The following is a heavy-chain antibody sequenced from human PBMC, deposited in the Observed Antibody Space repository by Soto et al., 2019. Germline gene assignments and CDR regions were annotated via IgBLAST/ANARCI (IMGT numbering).Heavy chain of an antibody. J-gene: IGHJ4*02. CDR3: ARGGGTTVVTDSGY. Sequence: EVQLVESGGGLVKPGGSLRLSCAASGFTFSSYSMNWVRQAPGKGLEWVSSISSSSSYIDYADSVKGRFTISRDNAKNSRYLQMNSLRAEDTAVYYCARGGGTTVVTDSGYWGQGTLVTVSS. D-gene: IGHD4-17*01. CDR2: ISSSSSYI. V-gene: IGHV3-21*01. CDR1: GFTFSSYS.